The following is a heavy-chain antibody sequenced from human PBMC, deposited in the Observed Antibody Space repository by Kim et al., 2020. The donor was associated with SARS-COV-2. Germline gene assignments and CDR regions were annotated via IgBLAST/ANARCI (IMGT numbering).Heavy chain of an antibody. V-gene: IGHV3-48*03. J-gene: IGHJ6*02. CDR3: ARVGEGYTSSTSWYGGGMDF. CDR1: GFTLSSYE. D-gene: IGHD2-2*01. Sequence: GGSLRLSCAASGFTLSSYEMMWVRQAPGKGLEWLSYISSSGATKYYADSVKGRSTISRDTAKNSLFLQMNSLRVEDTAVYYCARVGEGYTSSTSWYGGGMDFWGQGTTVSVSS. CDR2: ISSSGATK.